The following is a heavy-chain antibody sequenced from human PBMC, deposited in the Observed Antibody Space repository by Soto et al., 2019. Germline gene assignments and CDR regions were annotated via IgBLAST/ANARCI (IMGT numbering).Heavy chain of an antibody. J-gene: IGHJ4*02. CDR1: GLTFSNYW. V-gene: IGHV3-7*01. D-gene: IGHD6-19*01. CDR2: IKQDGREK. Sequence: EVQLEESGGTLVQPGGSLRLSCAASGLTFSNYWMSWVRQAPGKGLEWVANIKQDGREKYYVDSVRGRFTTSRDNAKNSLYLQMRSLRAEDTAVYYCTKVVGLAGQDWGQGTLVTVSS. CDR3: TKVVGLAGQD.